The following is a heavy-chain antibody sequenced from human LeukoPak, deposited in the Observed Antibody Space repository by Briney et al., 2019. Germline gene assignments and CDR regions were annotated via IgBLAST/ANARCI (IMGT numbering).Heavy chain of an antibody. J-gene: IGHJ6*02. CDR2: IIPIFGTA. CDR1: GGTFSSYA. Sequence: GASVKVSRKASGGTFSSYAISWVRQAPGQGLEWMGGIIPIFGTANYAQKFQGRVTITADESTSTAYMELSSLRSEDTAVYYCARPLTTANYYYGMDVWGQGTTVTVSS. V-gene: IGHV1-69*13. D-gene: IGHD4-11*01. CDR3: ARPLTTANYYYGMDV.